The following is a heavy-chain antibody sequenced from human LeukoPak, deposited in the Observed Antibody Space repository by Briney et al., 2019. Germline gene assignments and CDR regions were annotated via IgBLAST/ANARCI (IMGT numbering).Heavy chain of an antibody. V-gene: IGHV3-48*03. J-gene: IGHJ4*02. CDR2: ISSSGSSI. Sequence: QPGGSLRLSCVASGLTFSTYEMNWVRQAPGKGLEWVSYISSSGSSIYYADSVKGRFTISRDNAKNSLYLQMNSLRAEDTAVYYCARSFCSGGYCYHYFDYWGQGTLVTVSS. CDR1: GLTFSTYE. CDR3: ARSFCSGGYCYHYFDY. D-gene: IGHD2-15*01.